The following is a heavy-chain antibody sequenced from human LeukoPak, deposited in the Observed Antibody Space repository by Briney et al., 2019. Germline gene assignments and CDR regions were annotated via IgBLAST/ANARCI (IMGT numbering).Heavy chain of an antibody. CDR2: ISSSGSTI. D-gene: IGHD3-22*01. V-gene: IGHV3-48*03. CDR1: GFTFSSYE. J-gene: IGHJ4*02. CDR3: GRDGIFPYDSSGYYTFDY. Sequence: PGGSLRLSCAASGFTFSSYEMNWVRQAPGKGLEWVSYISSSGSTIYYADSVKGRFTISRDNAKNSLYLQMNSLRAEDTAVYYCGRDGIFPYDSSGYYTFDYWGQGTLVTVSS.